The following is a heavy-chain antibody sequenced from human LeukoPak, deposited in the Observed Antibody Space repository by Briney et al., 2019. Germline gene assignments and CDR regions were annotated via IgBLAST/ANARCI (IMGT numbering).Heavy chain of an antibody. D-gene: IGHD6-13*01. J-gene: IGHJ4*02. CDR2: IYHSGST. Sequence: SETLSLTCAVSGGSISSSNWWSWVRQPPGKGLEWIGEIYHSGSTNYNPSLKSRVTISVDTSKNQFSLKLSSVTAADTAVYYCASTSLYSSSWSGGSYYFDYWGQGTLVTVSS. V-gene: IGHV4-4*02. CDR3: ASTSLYSSSWSGGSYYFDY. CDR1: GGSISSSNW.